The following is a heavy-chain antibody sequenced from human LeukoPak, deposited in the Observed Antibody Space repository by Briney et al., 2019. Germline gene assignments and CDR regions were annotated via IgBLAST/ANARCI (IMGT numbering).Heavy chain of an antibody. J-gene: IGHJ6*02. CDR3: AKGNVGAAQSSYYYYGMDV. Sequence: PGGSLRLSCAASGFTFRSHWMHWVRQAPGKGLEWVSAISGSGGGTYYADSVKGRFTISRDNSKNTLYLQMNSLRAEDTAVYYCAKGNVGAAQSSYYYYGMDVWGQGTTVTVSS. D-gene: IGHD1-26*01. CDR1: GFTFRSHW. V-gene: IGHV3-23*01. CDR2: ISGSGGGT.